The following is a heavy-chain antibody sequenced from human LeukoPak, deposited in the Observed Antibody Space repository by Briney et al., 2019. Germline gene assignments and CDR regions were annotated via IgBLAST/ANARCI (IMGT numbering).Heavy chain of an antibody. D-gene: IGHD6-13*01. Sequence: GGSLRLSCAASGFTFSTNSMNWVRQAPGKGLEWVANIKQDGSEKYYVDSVKGRFTISRDNAKNSLYLQMNSLRAEDTAVYYCAREAPGIAAADGGTCFDYWGQGTLVTVSS. CDR1: GFTFSTNS. J-gene: IGHJ4*02. V-gene: IGHV3-7*01. CDR3: AREAPGIAAADGGTCFDY. CDR2: IKQDGSEK.